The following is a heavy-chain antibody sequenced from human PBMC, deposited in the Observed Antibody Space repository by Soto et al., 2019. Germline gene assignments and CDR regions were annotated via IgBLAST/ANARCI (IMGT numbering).Heavy chain of an antibody. CDR2: ISAYNGNT. V-gene: IGHV1-18*04. D-gene: IGHD3-10*01. CDR1: GYTFTGYY. Sequence: ASVKVSCKASGYTFTGYYMRWVRQAPGQGLEWMGWISAYNGNTNYAQKLQGRVTMTTDTSTSTAYMELRSLRSDDTAVYYCARDWGEYGSGPGMDVWGQGTTVTVSS. J-gene: IGHJ6*02. CDR3: ARDWGEYGSGPGMDV.